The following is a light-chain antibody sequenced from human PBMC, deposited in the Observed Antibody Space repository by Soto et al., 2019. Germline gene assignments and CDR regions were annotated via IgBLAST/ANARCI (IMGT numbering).Light chain of an antibody. CDR1: QSISSY. Sequence: DIQMTQSPSSLSASVGDRVTITCRASQSISSYLNWYQQKPGKAPKLLIYAASSLQSGVPSRFSGSGSGTDFTLTFSSLQPEDFATYYCQQSYSFGQGTKLEIK. CDR3: QQSYS. CDR2: AAS. V-gene: IGKV1-39*01. J-gene: IGKJ2*01.